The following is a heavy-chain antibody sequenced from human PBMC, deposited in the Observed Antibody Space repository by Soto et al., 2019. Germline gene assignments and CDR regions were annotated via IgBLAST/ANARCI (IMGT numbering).Heavy chain of an antibody. CDR1: GLTFSISW. J-gene: IGHJ3*02. V-gene: IGHV3-7*01. CDR2: INPAGNVQ. CDR3: ATANTPYAFDM. Sequence: VPLVESGGGLVQPGESLRLSCTVSGLTFSISWMTWVRQAPGEGLEWVSNINPAGNVQHYADSVKERFTISRDNAKNSLFLQMSGLRVEDTAVYYCATANTPYAFDMWGQGTMVTVSS.